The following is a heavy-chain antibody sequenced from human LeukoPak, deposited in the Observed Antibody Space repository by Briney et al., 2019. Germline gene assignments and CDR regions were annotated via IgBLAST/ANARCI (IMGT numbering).Heavy chain of an antibody. CDR1: GFTFSSYA. CDR3: ARAPDTAGIISYFDY. V-gene: IGHV3-30-3*01. CDR2: ISYDGSNK. J-gene: IGHJ4*02. Sequence: PGGSLRLSCAASGFTFSSYAMHWVRQAPGKGLEWVAVISYDGSNKYYADSVKGRFTISRDNSKNTLYLQMNSLRAEDTAVYYCARAPDTAGIISYFDYWGQGTLVTVSS. D-gene: IGHD5-18*01.